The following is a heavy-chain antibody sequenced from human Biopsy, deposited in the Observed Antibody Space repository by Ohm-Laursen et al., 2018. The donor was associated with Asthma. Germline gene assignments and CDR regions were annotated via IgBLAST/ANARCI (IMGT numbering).Heavy chain of an antibody. V-gene: IGHV4-39*01. CDR2: VYHSGNT. CDR1: GDSMRGSDYS. J-gene: IGHJ4*02. D-gene: IGHD6-13*01. Sequence: SDTLSLTCNVSGDSMRGSDYSWGWIRQPPGKGLEWIGNVYHSGNTNINPSLQSRVTISVDTSKSQFSLKVSAETAADTAVYFCARHKHSNSWYKYYFDYWGQGTLVTVSS. CDR3: ARHKHSNSWYKYYFDY.